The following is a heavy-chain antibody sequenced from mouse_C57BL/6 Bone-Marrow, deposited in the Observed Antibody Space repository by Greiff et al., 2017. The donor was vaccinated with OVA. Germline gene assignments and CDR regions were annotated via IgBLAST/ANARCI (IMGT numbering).Heavy chain of an antibody. CDR3: ARMGYYGSSYYAMDY. CDR1: GFSLSTSGMG. D-gene: IGHD1-1*01. V-gene: IGHV8-8*01. Sequence: QVTLKESGPGILQPSQTLSLTCSFSGFSLSTSGMGVGWIRQPPGKGLEWLAHIWWDDDKYYNPALKSRLTISKDTSKNQVFLKIANVDTADTATYYCARMGYYGSSYYAMDYWGQGTSVTVSS. J-gene: IGHJ4*01. CDR2: IWWDDDK.